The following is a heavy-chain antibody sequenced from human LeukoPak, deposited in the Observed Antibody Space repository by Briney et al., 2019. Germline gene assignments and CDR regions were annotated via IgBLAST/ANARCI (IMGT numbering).Heavy chain of an antibody. CDR3: ARGRHYFGSGTFNYFDP. D-gene: IGHD3-10*01. V-gene: IGHV3-48*03. CDR1: GFTFSSYE. J-gene: IGHJ5*02. CDR2: ISSSGSTI. Sequence: GGSLRLFCAASGFTFSSYEMNWVRQAPGKGLEWLSYISSSGSTIYYADSVKGRFTISRDNAKDSLYLQMNSLRAEDTAVYYCARGRHYFGSGTFNYFDPRGQGILVTVSS.